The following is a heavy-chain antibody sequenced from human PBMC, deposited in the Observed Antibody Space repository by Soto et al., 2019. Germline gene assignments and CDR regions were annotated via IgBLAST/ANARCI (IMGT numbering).Heavy chain of an antibody. Sequence: SETLSLTCAVYGGSFSGYCWSWIRQPPGKGLEWIGEINHSGSTNYNPSLKSRVTISVDTSKNQFSLKLSSVTAADTAVYYCARGRRGITMVRGVIIRVSYFDYWGQGTLVTVSS. V-gene: IGHV4-34*01. J-gene: IGHJ4*02. CDR1: GGSFSGYC. D-gene: IGHD3-10*01. CDR2: INHSGST. CDR3: ARGRRGITMVRGVIIRVSYFDY.